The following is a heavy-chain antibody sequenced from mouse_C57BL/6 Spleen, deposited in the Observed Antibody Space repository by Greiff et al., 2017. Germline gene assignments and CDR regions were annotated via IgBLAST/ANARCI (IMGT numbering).Heavy chain of an antibody. CDR1: GFTFTDYY. J-gene: IGHJ3*01. V-gene: IGHV7-3*01. Sequence: EVMLVESGGGLVQPGGSLSLSCAASGFTFTDYYMSWVRQPPGKALEWLGFIRNKANGYTTEYSASVKGRFTISRDNSQSILYLQMHALRAEDSATYYCASSPYDGYPALFAYWGQGTLVTVSA. CDR2: IRNKANGYTT. CDR3: ASSPYDGYPALFAY. D-gene: IGHD2-3*01.